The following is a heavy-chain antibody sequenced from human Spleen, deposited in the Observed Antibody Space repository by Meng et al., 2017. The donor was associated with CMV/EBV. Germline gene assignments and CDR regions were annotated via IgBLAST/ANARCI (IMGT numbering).Heavy chain of an antibody. V-gene: IGHV1-2*06. Sequence: SCQASGSTFTDYYIHWVRQAPGQGLEWVGRIKPNSGGTNYAQKFEGRVTMTRDTSITTAYMELSRLTSDDTAVYSCARDSSGYYFGYWGQGTLVTVSS. J-gene: IGHJ4*02. CDR1: GSTFTDYY. CDR2: IKPNSGGT. CDR3: ARDSSGYYFGY. D-gene: IGHD3-22*01.